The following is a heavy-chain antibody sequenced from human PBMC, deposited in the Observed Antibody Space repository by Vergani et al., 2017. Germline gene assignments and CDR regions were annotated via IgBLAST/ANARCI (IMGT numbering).Heavy chain of an antibody. CDR3: ARQFWVSQGVGAFET. CDR2: VFHSGSA. Sequence: QVQLQESGPGLVKPSETLSLTCSVSGYSISRGYYWGWIRQPPGKGLEWIATVFHSGSAYYNPSLRRRVTISVETSKNQFSLRLTTLTAADTAVYYCARQFWVSQGVGAFETWGHGTEVSVSS. V-gene: IGHV4-38-2*02. J-gene: IGHJ3*02. CDR1: GYSISRGYY. D-gene: IGHD3-16*01.